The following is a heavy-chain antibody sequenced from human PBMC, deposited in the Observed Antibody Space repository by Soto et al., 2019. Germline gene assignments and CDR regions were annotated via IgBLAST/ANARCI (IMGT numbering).Heavy chain of an antibody. CDR3: ARGAPTWTYGMDV. CDR1: GYTFTTYG. Sequence: QVQLVQSGAEVKKPGASVKVTCEASGYTFTTYGISWVRQAPGQGLEWMGWISPYNGNTNYAQKFQCRVTLTTDTSTTTAYMDVRSLKSDDTAVYYCARGAPTWTYGMDVWGQGTTVTVSS. D-gene: IGHD3-16*01. J-gene: IGHJ6*02. CDR2: ISPYNGNT. V-gene: IGHV1-18*01.